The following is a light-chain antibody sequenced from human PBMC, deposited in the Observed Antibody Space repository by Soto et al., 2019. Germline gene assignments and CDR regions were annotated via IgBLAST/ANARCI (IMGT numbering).Light chain of an antibody. Sequence: QSVLTQPASVSGSPGQSITISCTGTSSDVGNDNFVSWYQHHPGKAPKLIIYEVSYRPSGVSHRFSVSKSGNTASLTISGLQSEDEADYYCSSYTTIITLFAIFRNRTKVTVL. CDR3: SSYTTIITLFAI. CDR2: EVS. J-gene: IGLJ1*01. CDR1: SSDVGNDNF. V-gene: IGLV2-14*01.